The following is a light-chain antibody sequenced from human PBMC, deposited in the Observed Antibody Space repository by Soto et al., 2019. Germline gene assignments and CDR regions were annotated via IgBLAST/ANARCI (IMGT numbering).Light chain of an antibody. J-gene: IGKJ1*01. CDR1: QDIGGR. CDR2: AAS. Sequence: DIQVTQSPSSVSASVGDRITITCRASQDIGGRLAWFQQKPGKAPQYLIQAASILQSGVPSRFSGSGSGTEVSLTIKQIQTEDFAYYFCIQVYSLPRTFGLGTKVDIK. V-gene: IGKV1-12*01. CDR3: IQVYSLPRT.